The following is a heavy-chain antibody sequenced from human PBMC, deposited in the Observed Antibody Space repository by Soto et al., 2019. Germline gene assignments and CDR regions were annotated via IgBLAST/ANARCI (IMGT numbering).Heavy chain of an antibody. CDR2: ISWNSGSI. V-gene: IGHV3-9*01. Sequence: GGSLRLSCAASGFTFDDYAMHWVRQAPGKGLEWVSGISWNSGSIGYADSVKGRFTISRDNAKNSLYLQMNSLRAEDTALYYCAKDIALAVAGTGAFDIWGQGTMVTVSS. CDR3: AKDIALAVAGTGAFDI. D-gene: IGHD6-19*01. CDR1: GFTFDDYA. J-gene: IGHJ3*02.